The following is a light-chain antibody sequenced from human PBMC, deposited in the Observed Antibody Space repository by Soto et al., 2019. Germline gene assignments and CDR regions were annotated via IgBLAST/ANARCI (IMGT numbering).Light chain of an antibody. CDR2: AAS. V-gene: IGKV1-8*01. CDR3: QQYYSYQIT. Sequence: IRRTQSLSSISSSTGYRSTITCLAIQGISSYLAWYQQKPGKYPKIMIYAASTLQSGVQSRFSGSGSGTDFTLTISCLQSEDFATYYCQQYYSYQITLGTGTKVDIK. J-gene: IGKJ3*01. CDR1: QGISSY.